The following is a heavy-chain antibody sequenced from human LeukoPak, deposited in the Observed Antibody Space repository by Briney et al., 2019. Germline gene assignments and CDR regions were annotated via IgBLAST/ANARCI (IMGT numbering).Heavy chain of an antibody. D-gene: IGHD5-24*01. CDR2: IDYTRST. CDR3: ARHGWPDMAMKVFTPYFDF. J-gene: IGHJ4*02. CDR1: GGSITNSRYY. Sequence: SESLSLTCTVSGGSITNSRYYWGWVRQPPGQGLEWIGTIDYTRSTYYNPSLKSRVTVSVDTSKNQFSLNLRSVTAADTAVYYCARHGWPDMAMKVFTPYFDFWGQGTLVTVSS. V-gene: IGHV4-39*01.